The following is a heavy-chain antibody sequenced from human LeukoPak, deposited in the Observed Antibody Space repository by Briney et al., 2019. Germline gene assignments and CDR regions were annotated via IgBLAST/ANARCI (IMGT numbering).Heavy chain of an antibody. Sequence: GGSLRLSCAASGFTVSSIYMSWVRQAPGKGLEWVSIIYSGGNAYYTDSVKGRFTISRDNSKNTVYLQMNSLRAEDTAVYYCARRAYFDYWGQGTLVTVSS. CDR1: GFTVSSIY. V-gene: IGHV3-66*04. J-gene: IGHJ4*02. CDR3: ARRAYFDY. CDR2: IYSGGNA.